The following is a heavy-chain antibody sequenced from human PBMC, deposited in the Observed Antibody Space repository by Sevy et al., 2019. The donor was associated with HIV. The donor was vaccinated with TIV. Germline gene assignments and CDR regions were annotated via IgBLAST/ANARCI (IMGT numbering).Heavy chain of an antibody. V-gene: IGHV3-30*02. J-gene: IGHJ4*02. Sequence: GGCLRLSCAASGFSFSNYGLHWVRQAPGKGLEWVSFMRHDGINKFYADSVKGRFTISRDNSKNTLFLQMNSLRPEDTAVYFCAKYSRSSGTYSGRWGQGTLVTVSS. CDR1: GFSFSNYG. CDR3: AKYSRSSGTYSGR. D-gene: IGHD3-10*01. CDR2: MRHDGINK.